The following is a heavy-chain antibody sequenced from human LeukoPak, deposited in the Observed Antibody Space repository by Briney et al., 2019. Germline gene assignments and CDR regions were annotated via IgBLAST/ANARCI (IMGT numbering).Heavy chain of an antibody. CDR1: GYTSTAYY. D-gene: IGHD6-13*01. J-gene: IGHJ4*02. Sequence: ASVKVSRKASGYTSTAYYMLWVRQAPGQGLEWMGWIHPKSAGTNYAQRFQGRVTMSRDTSITTDYMHLTRLTSDDTAVYYCARAPSPLSAAADPHLDYWGQGTLVTVSS. CDR2: IHPKSAGT. V-gene: IGHV1-2*02. CDR3: ARAPSPLSAAADPHLDY.